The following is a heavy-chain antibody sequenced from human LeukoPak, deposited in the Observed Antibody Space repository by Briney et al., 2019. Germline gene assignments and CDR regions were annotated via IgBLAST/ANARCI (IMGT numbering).Heavy chain of an antibody. Sequence: SETLSLTCTVSGGSISSSSYYWGWIRQPPGKRLEWIGNIYYNGHTYHNPSPKSRVTISVYTSKYQFSLKLSSVTAADTAVYYCARSIVPGTRKIDYWGQGTLVTVSS. D-gene: IGHD6-19*01. CDR3: ARSIVPGTRKIDY. V-gene: IGHV4-39*01. CDR1: GGSISSSSYY. J-gene: IGHJ4*02. CDR2: IYYNGHT.